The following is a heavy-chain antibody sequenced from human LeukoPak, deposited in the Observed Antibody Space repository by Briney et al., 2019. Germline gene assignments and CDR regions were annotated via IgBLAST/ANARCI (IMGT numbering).Heavy chain of an antibody. D-gene: IGHD4-17*01. J-gene: IGHJ2*01. CDR3: AKDIWNGDYGYWYFDL. CDR1: GFTFSSYA. V-gene: IGHV3-23*01. Sequence: PGGSLRLSCAASGFTFSSYAMSWVRQAPGKGLEWVSAISGSGGSTYYADSVKGRFTISRDNSKNTLYLQMNSLRAEDTAVYYCAKDIWNGDYGYWYFDLWGRGTLVTVSS. CDR2: ISGSGGST.